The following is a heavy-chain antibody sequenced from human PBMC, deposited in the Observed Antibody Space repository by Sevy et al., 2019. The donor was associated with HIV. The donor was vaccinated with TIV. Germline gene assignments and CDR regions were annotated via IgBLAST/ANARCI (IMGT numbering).Heavy chain of an antibody. CDR1: GFTFSKYS. CDR3: AREGCTKPHDY. D-gene: IGHD2-8*01. J-gene: IGHJ4*02. V-gene: IGHV3-23*01. Sequence: GGSLRLSCAASGFTFSKYSMSWVRQPPGEGLEWVSTLSFGCGEINYADSVKGRFTISRDNSKSSVYLQMNNLRTEDTAVYYCAREGCTKPHDYWGQGTLVTVSS. CDR2: LSFGCGEI.